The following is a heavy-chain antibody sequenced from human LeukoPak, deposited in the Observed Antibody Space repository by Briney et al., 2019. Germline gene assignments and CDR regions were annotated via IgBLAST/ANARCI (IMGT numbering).Heavy chain of an antibody. D-gene: IGHD5-18*01. V-gene: IGHV3-66*01. CDR3: ARRERLGYSYGRGTLDI. Sequence: GGPLRLSCAASGFTFSSYAMSWVRQAPGKGLEWVSLISSDRTTYYADSVKGRFTISRDNSKNTLYLQMNSLRAEDTAVYYCARRERLGYSYGRGTLDIWGQGTMVTVSS. CDR1: GFTFSSYA. J-gene: IGHJ3*02. CDR2: ISSDRTT.